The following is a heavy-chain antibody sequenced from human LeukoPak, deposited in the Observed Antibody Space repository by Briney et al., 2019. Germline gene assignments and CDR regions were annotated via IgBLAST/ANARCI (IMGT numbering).Heavy chain of an antibody. V-gene: IGHV1-2*02. CDR1: GYTFTGYY. D-gene: IGHD5-12*01. CDR3: ARSGYDSISFDY. Sequence: GASVKVSCKASGYTFTGYYMHWVRQAPGQGLDWMGWINPNSGGTNYAQKFEGRVTMTRDTSISTAYMELSRLRSDDKAVYYCARSGYDSISFDYSGQEALVTVSS. CDR2: INPNSGGT. J-gene: IGHJ4*02.